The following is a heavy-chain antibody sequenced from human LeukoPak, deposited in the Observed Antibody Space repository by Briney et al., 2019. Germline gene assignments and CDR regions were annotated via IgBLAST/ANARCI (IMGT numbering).Heavy chain of an antibody. J-gene: IGHJ3*02. Sequence: GGSLRLSCAASGFTFSSYAMSWVRQAPGKGLEWVSAISGSGGNTYYADSVKGRFTISRDNSKNTLYLQMNSLRAEDTAVYYCAKSFGCSGGSCYSDAFDIWGQGTMVTVSS. V-gene: IGHV3-23*01. CDR1: GFTFSSYA. CDR3: AKSFGCSGGSCYSDAFDI. D-gene: IGHD2-15*01. CDR2: ISGSGGNT.